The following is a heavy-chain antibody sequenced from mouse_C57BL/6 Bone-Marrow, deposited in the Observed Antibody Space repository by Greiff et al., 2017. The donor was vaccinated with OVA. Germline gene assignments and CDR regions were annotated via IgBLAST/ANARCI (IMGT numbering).Heavy chain of an antibody. D-gene: IGHD2-1*01. V-gene: IGHV14-3*01. J-gene: IGHJ4*01. CDR1: GFNIKNTY. CDR3: AHYGNYPFYYAMDY. Sequence: EVKLVESVAELVRPGASVKLSCTASGFNIKNTYMHWVKQRPEQGLEWIGRIDPANGNTKYAPKFQGKATITADTSSNTAYLQLSSLTSEDTAIYYCAHYGNYPFYYAMDYWGQGTSVTVSS. CDR2: IDPANGNT.